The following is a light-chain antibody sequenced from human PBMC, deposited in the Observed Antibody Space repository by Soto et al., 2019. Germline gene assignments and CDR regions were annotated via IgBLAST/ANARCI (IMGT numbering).Light chain of an antibody. CDR1: QGIRNY. CDR2: LAS. CDR3: QLLSSFPLT. J-gene: IGKJ4*01. Sequence: IQLTKSPSSLSASVGDRVTITCRASQGIRNYLAWYQQKPGKAPNLLVYLASTLQGGVPSRFSGSGPGKDFNHPISRLQPGDVPTYCCQLLSSFPLTCGGGTKV. V-gene: IGKV1-9*01.